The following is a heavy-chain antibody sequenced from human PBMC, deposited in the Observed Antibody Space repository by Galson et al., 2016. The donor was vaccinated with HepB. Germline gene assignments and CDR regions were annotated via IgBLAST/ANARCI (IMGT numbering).Heavy chain of an antibody. CDR3: ARDRVAVDGPPLFDY. CDR1: GCTFTDYY. D-gene: IGHD6-19*01. J-gene: IGHJ4*02. V-gene: IGHV1-2*02. CDR2: INPNSGGT. Sequence: SVKVSCKASGCTFTDYYMHWVRQAPGQGLEWMGWINPNSGGTNYAQKFQDRVTMTRDTSISTAYMELSRLRSDDTAVYYCARDRVAVDGPPLFDYWGQGTLVTVSS.